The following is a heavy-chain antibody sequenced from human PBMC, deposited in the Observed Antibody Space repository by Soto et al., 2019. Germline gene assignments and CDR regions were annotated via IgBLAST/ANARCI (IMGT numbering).Heavy chain of an antibody. CDR3: ARRNRVDGDTPSFDY. Sequence: QVQLVQSGAEVKKPGSSVKVSCKASGGTFSSYTISWVRQAPGQGLEWMGRIIPILGIANYAQKFQGRVTITADKSTSTAYMELSSLRSEDTAVYYCARRNRVDGDTPSFDYWGQGTLVTVSS. V-gene: IGHV1-69*02. D-gene: IGHD4-17*01. CDR1: GGTFSSYT. J-gene: IGHJ4*02. CDR2: IIPILGIA.